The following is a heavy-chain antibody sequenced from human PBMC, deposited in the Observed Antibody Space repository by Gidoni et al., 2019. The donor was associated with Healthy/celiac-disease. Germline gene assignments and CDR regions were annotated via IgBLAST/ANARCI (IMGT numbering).Heavy chain of an antibody. CDR1: GGSIRSSNYY. CDR3: ARHSILAAAGTIVGFDP. V-gene: IGHV4-39*01. Sequence: QLQLQESGPGLVKPSETLSLTCPVSGGSIRSSNYYWGWIRQPPGKGLEWIGSIYYSGSAYYNPSLKSRVTISVDTSKNQFSLKLSAVTAADTAVYYCARHSILAAAGTIVGFDPWGQGTLVTVSS. D-gene: IGHD6-13*01. CDR2: IYYSGSA. J-gene: IGHJ5*02.